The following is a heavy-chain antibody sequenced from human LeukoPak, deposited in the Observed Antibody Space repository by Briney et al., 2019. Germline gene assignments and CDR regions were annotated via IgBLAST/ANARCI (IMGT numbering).Heavy chain of an antibody. V-gene: IGHV3-30*01. CDR1: GFTFSNYA. D-gene: IGHD2-21*02. CDR2: ISSGGTYE. J-gene: IGHJ5*02. CDR3: ARGSRPWATAIRGDWFDP. Sequence: GGSLRLSCAASGFTFSNYAMRWGRQAPGKGLEWVSLISSGGTYEYYADSVKGRFTISRDNSKNTLYLQLNSLRAEDTAVYYCARGSRPWATAIRGDWFDPWGQGTLVTVSS.